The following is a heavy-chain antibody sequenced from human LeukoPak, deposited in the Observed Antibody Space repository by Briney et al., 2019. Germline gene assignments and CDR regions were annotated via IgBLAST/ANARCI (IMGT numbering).Heavy chain of an antibody. D-gene: IGHD3-22*01. CDR3: ASHYDSSGYFY. V-gene: IGHV4-34*01. CDR1: GFTFSSYA. CDR2: INHSGST. J-gene: IGHJ4*02. Sequence: TGGSLRLSCAASGFTFSSYAMSWIRQPPGKGLEWIGEINHSGSTNYNPSLKSRVTISVDTSKNQFSLKLSSVTAADTAVFYCASHYDSSGYFYWGQGTLVTVSS.